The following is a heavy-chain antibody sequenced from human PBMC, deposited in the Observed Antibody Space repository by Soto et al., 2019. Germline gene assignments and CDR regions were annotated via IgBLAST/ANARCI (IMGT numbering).Heavy chain of an antibody. CDR2: IYSGGST. V-gene: IGHV3-66*01. CDR1: GFTVSSNY. CDR3: ARAESVWSGYYHYYYYYMDV. Sequence: GSLRLSCAASGFTVSSNYMSWVRQAPGKGLEWVSVIYSGGSTYYADSVKGRFTISRDNSKNTLYLQMNSLRAEDTAVYYCARAESVWSGYYHYYYYYMDVWGKGTTVTVSS. D-gene: IGHD3-3*01. J-gene: IGHJ6*03.